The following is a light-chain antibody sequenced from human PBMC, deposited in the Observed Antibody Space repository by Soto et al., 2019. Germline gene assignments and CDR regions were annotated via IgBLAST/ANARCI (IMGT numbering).Light chain of an antibody. V-gene: IGKV3-20*01. CDR2: GAS. CDR3: QQYGSSPLT. J-gene: IGKJ4*01. CDR1: QSVSSSY. Sequence: EIVLTQSPGTLSLSPGVRATLSCRASQSVSSSYSAWYQHKPGQAPRLLIYGASNRATGIPDTFSGSGSGTDFTLTISRLEPEDFAVYYCQQYGSSPLTFGGGTKVEIK.